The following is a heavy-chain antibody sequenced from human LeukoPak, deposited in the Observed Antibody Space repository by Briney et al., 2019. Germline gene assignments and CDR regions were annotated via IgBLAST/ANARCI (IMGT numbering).Heavy chain of an antibody. CDR2: INPNSGGT. Sequence: ASVRVSRTTSGFIFTGYNIHRVRQAPGQGLERMGWINPNSGGTYYTQHFQGRVSMTLDTSISTAYMELSSLRSDDTADYYCARDMTRTIAAVSWFDPWGQGTLITVSS. CDR1: GFIFTGYN. CDR3: ARDMTRTIAAVSWFDP. D-gene: IGHD6-13*01. J-gene: IGHJ5*02. V-gene: IGHV1-2*02.